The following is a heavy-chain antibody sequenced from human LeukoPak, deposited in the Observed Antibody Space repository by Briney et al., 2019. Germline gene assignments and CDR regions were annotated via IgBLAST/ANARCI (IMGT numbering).Heavy chain of an antibody. Sequence: SETLSLTCSVSGGSINSHYWSWIWQPPGKGLEWIGYINYSGSTNYNPSLKSRVTISVDTSKNRFSLKLSSVTAADTAVYYCARGGDVESTLYYYDSSGGGTLDYWGQGTLVTVSS. D-gene: IGHD3-22*01. CDR2: INYSGST. CDR3: ARGGDVESTLYYYDSSGGGTLDY. CDR1: GGSINSHY. J-gene: IGHJ4*02. V-gene: IGHV4-59*11.